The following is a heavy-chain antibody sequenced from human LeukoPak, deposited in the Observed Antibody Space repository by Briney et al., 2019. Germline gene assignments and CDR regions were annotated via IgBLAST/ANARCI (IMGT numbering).Heavy chain of an antibody. V-gene: IGHV3-7*04. Sequence: GGSLRLSCVASGFPFSSYWMTWVRQAPGKGLEWVANIKQDGSKKSYVDSVKGRFTISRDDAKNSLYLQMNSLRAEDTAIYYCTRVGYIDEGIDYWGQGTLVTVSS. D-gene: IGHD5-24*01. CDR2: IKQDGSKK. J-gene: IGHJ4*02. CDR3: TRVGYIDEGIDY. CDR1: GFPFSSYW.